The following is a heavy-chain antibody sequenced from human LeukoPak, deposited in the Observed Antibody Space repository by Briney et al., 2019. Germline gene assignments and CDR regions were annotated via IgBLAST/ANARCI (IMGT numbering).Heavy chain of an antibody. CDR2: ISGSGGST. CDR1: GFTFSSYA. CDR3: AKDRVAAAGTSFDH. D-gene: IGHD6-13*01. J-gene: IGHJ4*02. V-gene: IGHV3-23*01. Sequence: PGGSLRLSCATSGFTFSSYAMSWVRQAPGKGLEWVSAISGSGGSTYYADSVEGRFTISRDISKNTLHLQMNGLRPEDTAIYYCAKDRVAAAGTSFDHWGQGTLVTVSS.